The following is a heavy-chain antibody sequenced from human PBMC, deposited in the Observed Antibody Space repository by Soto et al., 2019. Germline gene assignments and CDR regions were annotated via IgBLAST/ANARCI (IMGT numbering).Heavy chain of an antibody. J-gene: IGHJ4*02. D-gene: IGHD2-15*01. Sequence: AASVKVSCKASGYTFTSYYMHWVRQAPGQGLEWMGIINPSGGSTSYAQKFQGRVTMTRDTSTSTVYMELSSLRSEDTAVYYCARARDGYCSGGSCEERWGQGTLVTVSS. CDR3: ARARDGYCSGGSCEER. CDR2: INPSGGST. V-gene: IGHV1-46*01. CDR1: GYTFTSYY.